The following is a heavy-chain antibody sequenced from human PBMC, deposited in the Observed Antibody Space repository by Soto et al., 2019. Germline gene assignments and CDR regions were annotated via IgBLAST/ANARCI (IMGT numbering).Heavy chain of an antibody. V-gene: IGHV3-33*01. CDR3: ARGGYYYDSSGYYLFDY. D-gene: IGHD3-22*01. Sequence: GGSLRLSCAASGFTFSSYGMHWVRQAPGKGLEWVAVIWYDGSNKYYADSVKGRFTISRDNSKNTLYLQMNSLRAEDTAVYYCARGGYYYDSSGYYLFDYWGQGTLVTVSS. CDR1: GFTFSSYG. CDR2: IWYDGSNK. J-gene: IGHJ4*02.